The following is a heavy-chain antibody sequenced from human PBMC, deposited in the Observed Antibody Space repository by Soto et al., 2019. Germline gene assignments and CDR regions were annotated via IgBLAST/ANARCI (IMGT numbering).Heavy chain of an antibody. Sequence: PSETLSLTCAVYGGSFSDYSWNWNWIRQPPGKGLEWIGEINHSGSTSHNPSLKSRVTLSLDTSKNQFSLILTSVTAADTAVYYCARGALNYALWSGPINCGTDVWGQGTTVTVSS. V-gene: IGHV4-34*01. J-gene: IGHJ6*02. D-gene: IGHD3-3*01. CDR3: ARGALNYALWSGPINCGTDV. CDR1: GGSFSDYSWN. CDR2: INHSGST.